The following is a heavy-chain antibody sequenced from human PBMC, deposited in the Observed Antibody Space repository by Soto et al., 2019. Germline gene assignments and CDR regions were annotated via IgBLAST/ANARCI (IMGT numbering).Heavy chain of an antibody. Sequence: SETLSLTCTVSGGSISSGDYYWSWIRQPPGKGLEWIGYIYYSGSTYYNPSLKSRVTISVDTSKSQFSLKLSSVTAADTAVYYCARALEVVPAAIGWFDPWGQGTLVTVSS. J-gene: IGHJ5*02. CDR1: GGSISSGDYY. D-gene: IGHD2-2*01. CDR3: ARALEVVPAAIGWFDP. V-gene: IGHV4-30-4*01. CDR2: IYYSGST.